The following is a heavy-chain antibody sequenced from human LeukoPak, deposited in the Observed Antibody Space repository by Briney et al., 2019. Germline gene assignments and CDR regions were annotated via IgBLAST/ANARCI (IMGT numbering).Heavy chain of an antibody. CDR3: ATTGPTGYYYGSGSYGY. J-gene: IGHJ4*02. CDR2: FDPEDGET. V-gene: IGHV1-24*01. CDR1: GYTLTELS. D-gene: IGHD3-10*01. Sequence: GASVKVSCKVSGYTLTELSMHWVRQAPGKGLEWMGGFDPEDGETIYAQKFQGRVTMTEGTSTDTAYMELSSLRSEDTAVYYCATTGPTGYYYGSGSYGYWGQGTLVTVSS.